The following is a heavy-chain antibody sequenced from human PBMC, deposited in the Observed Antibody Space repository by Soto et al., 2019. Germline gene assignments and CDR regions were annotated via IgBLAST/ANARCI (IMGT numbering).Heavy chain of an antibody. J-gene: IGHJ4*02. CDR2: INSDGSIT. V-gene: IGHV3-74*01. D-gene: IGHD1-26*01. Sequence: EVQLVESGGGLILPGGSLRLSCAASGFTFNTHWMHWVRQTPGKGLVWVSRINSDGSITEYADSVKGRFSISRNNPRNTLYLQMNSLSPEDTAVYYCARAMTSVGAAAMGDFWGQGTLVTVSS. CDR1: GFTFNTHW. CDR3: ARAMTSVGAAAMGDF.